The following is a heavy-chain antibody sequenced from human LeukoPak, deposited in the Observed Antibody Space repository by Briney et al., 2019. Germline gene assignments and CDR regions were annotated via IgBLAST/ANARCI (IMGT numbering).Heavy chain of an antibody. J-gene: IGHJ4*02. Sequence: SETLSLTCTVSGDSISSGDYYWSWIRQPPGKGLEWIGEINHSGSTNYNPSLKSRVTISVDTSKNQFSLELSSVTAADTAVYYCARGPRLWLLRAFDYWGQGTLVTVSS. CDR1: GDSISSGDYY. CDR3: ARGPRLWLLRAFDY. D-gene: IGHD5-18*01. CDR2: INHSGST. V-gene: IGHV4-39*07.